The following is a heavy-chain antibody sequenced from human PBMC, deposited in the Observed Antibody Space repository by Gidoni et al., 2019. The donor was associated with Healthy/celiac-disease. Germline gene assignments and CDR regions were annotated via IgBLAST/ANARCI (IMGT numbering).Heavy chain of an antibody. CDR2: IYTSGST. CDR3: ARPYGSGWHGAFGI. Sequence: QVQLQESGPGLVKPSRTLSLTCTVAGGSISSGSYSWPWGRRPAGKGLEWIGRIYTSGSTMYHPSLKSRVTMSVDTSKNQFSLKLSSVTAADTAVYYCARPYGSGWHGAFGIWGQGTMVTVSS. V-gene: IGHV4-61*02. J-gene: IGHJ3*02. D-gene: IGHD6-19*01. CDR1: GGSISSGSYS.